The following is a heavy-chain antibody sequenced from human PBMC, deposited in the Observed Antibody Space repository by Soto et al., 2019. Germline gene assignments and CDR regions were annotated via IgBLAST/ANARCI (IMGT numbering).Heavy chain of an antibody. CDR3: ARVYDSSGYAHLYYFDY. CDR1: GFTFSSYS. D-gene: IGHD3-22*01. J-gene: IGHJ4*02. V-gene: IGHV3-48*02. Sequence: GGSLRLSCAASGFTFSSYSMNWVRQAPGKGLEWVSYISSSSSTIYYAGSVKGRFTISRDNAKNSLYMQMNSLRDEDTAVYYCARVYDSSGYAHLYYFDYWGQGTLVTVSS. CDR2: ISSSSSTI.